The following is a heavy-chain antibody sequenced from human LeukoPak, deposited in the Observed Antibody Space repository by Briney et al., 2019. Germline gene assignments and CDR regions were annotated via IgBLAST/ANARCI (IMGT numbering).Heavy chain of an antibody. V-gene: IGHV1-46*01. CDR3: ARATNFYYYYGMDV. D-gene: IGHD1-26*01. Sequence: ASLKVSCKASGYTFPSYGISWVRQAPGQGLEWMGIINPSSGATNYAQKFQGRVTMTRDTSTSTVYMELSSQRSEYTAVYYCARATNFYYYYGMDVWGQGTTVTVSS. J-gene: IGHJ6*02. CDR2: INPSSGAT. CDR1: GYTFPSYG.